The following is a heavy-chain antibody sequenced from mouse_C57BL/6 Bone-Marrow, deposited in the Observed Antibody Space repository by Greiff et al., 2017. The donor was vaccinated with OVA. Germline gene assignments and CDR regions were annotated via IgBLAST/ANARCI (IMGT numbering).Heavy chain of an antibody. CDR1: GYTFTNYW. J-gene: IGHJ2*01. CDR2: IYPGGGST. D-gene: IGHD1-1*01. Sequence: QVQLKQSGAELVRPGTSVKMSCKASGYTFTNYWIGWAKQRPGHGLEWIGDIYPGGGSTNYNEKFKGKATLTADNSSSTAYMQFSSLTSEDSAIYYCARLDYGSSYFDYWGQGTTRTVSS. V-gene: IGHV1-63*01. CDR3: ARLDYGSSYFDY.